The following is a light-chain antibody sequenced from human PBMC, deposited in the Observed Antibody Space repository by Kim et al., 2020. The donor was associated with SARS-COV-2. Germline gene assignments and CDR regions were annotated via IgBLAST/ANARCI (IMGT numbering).Light chain of an antibody. CDR3: QQDYNSPLT. Sequence: AIQMTQSPSSLSASVGDRVTITCRASQDISTELGWHVQKPGKAPELLIFGSSALRRGVPSRFSGSGSGTDFTLTISSLQPEDFATYYCQQDYNSPLTFGQGTQLDIK. CDR2: GSS. CDR1: QDISTE. V-gene: IGKV1-6*01. J-gene: IGKJ5*01.